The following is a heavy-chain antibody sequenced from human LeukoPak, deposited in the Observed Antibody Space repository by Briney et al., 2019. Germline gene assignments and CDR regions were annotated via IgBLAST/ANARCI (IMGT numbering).Heavy chain of an antibody. CDR2: INIISSEI. CDR3: ARDRAYAFDN. D-gene: IGHD3-10*01. Sequence: PGGSLRLSCAAYGFTFSSYSMNWVRQVPGKGLEWVSYINIISSEIYYGDSVKGRFTISTDNAKNSVYLQMNSLRDEDTAVYYCARDRAYAFDNWGQGTMVTVSS. CDR1: GFTFSSYS. J-gene: IGHJ3*02. V-gene: IGHV3-48*02.